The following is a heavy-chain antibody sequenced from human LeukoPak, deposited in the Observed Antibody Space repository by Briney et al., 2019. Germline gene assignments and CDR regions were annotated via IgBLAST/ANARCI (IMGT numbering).Heavy chain of an antibody. CDR3: AKGNYGDYPLYFDY. J-gene: IGHJ4*02. CDR2: ISGIGISI. V-gene: IGHV3-23*01. Sequence: PGGSLRLSCAASGFTFNIHAMDWVRQAPGKGLEWVSSISGIGISIYYADSVKGRFTISRDNSKNTLYLQMNSLRAEDTAVYYCAKGNYGDYPLYFDYWGQGTLVTVSS. D-gene: IGHD4-17*01. CDR1: GFTFNIHA.